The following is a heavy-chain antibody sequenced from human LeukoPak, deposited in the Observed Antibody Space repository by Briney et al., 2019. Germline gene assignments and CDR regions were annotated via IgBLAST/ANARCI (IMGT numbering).Heavy chain of an antibody. V-gene: IGHV3-11*01. CDR3: ARPYSRSSRFLDY. D-gene: IGHD6-6*01. Sequence: GGSLRLSCAASGFIFSDYYMSWIRQAPGKGLEWVSYISSSDNTIYYADSVKGRFTISRDNAKNSLYLQMNSLRAEDTAMYYCARPYSRSSRFLDYWGQGTLVTVSS. CDR2: ISSSDNTI. J-gene: IGHJ4*02. CDR1: GFIFSDYY.